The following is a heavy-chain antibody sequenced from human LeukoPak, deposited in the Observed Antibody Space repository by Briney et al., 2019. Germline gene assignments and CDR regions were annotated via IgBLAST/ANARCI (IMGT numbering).Heavy chain of an antibody. J-gene: IGHJ4*02. CDR1: GIIFRDAW. CDR3: AKDWSYGGNSWKYFGS. D-gene: IGHD4-23*01. Sequence: PGGSLRLSCVVSGIIFRDAWMNWVRQAPGKGLEWVSGISWRSDSVDYAESVKGRFTISRDNAKNSLYLQMNSLRADDTALYYCAKDWSYGGNSWKYFGSWGQGILVTVSS. CDR2: ISWRSDSV. V-gene: IGHV3-9*01.